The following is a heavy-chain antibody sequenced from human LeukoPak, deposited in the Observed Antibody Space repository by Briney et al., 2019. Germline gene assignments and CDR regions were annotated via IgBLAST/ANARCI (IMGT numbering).Heavy chain of an antibody. J-gene: IGHJ4*02. CDR1: GGSISSGGYY. CDR2: IYHSGST. V-gene: IGHV4-30-2*01. CDR3: ARAGYSGSSNFDY. Sequence: SETLSLTCTVSGGSISSGGYYWSWIRQPPGKGLEWIGYIYHSGSTYYNPSLKSRVTISVDTSKNQFSLKLSSVTAADTAVYYCARAGYSGSSNFDYWGQGTLVTVSS. D-gene: IGHD6-13*01.